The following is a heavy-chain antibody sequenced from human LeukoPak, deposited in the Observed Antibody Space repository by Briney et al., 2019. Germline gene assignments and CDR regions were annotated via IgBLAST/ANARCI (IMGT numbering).Heavy chain of an antibody. D-gene: IGHD3-22*01. CDR1: GYTFTGYY. CDR3: ARDFPPLEYYYDSSGYFRD. J-gene: IGHJ4*02. Sequence: ASVKVSCKASGYTFTGYYMHWVRQAPGQGLEWMGWINPNSGGTNYAQKFQGRVTMTRDTSISTAYMELSRLRSDDTAVYYCARDFPPLEYYYDSSGYFRDWGQGTLVTVSS. V-gene: IGHV1-2*02. CDR2: INPNSGGT.